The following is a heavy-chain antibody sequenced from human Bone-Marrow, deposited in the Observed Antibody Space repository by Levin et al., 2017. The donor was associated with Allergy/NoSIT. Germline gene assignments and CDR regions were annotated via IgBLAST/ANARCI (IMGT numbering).Heavy chain of an antibody. CDR1: GFIFSSYA. J-gene: IGHJ4*02. CDR3: AKDHGYLVVTTYYLDS. V-gene: IGHV3-30*18. Sequence: GESLKISCAASGFIFSSYAMHWVRQAPGKGLEWVAVISSDGTNTYYADSVEGRFTISRDNSKNTLYLAMISLRPEDTAVYYCAKDHGYLVVTTYYLDSWGQGNPVTVSS. CDR2: ISSDGTNT. D-gene: IGHD2-21*02.